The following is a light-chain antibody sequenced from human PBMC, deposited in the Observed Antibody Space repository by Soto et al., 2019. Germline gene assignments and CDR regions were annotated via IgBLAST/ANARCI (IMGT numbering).Light chain of an antibody. V-gene: IGLV1-51*01. Sequence: QAVVTQPPSVSAAPGQKVTISCTGSRSNIGINYISWYQQLPGTAPKLLIHDNYQRPSGIADRFSASKSGTSATLDITGLQTGDEAVYYCGTWDSSLSVGIFGGGTKLTVL. CDR2: DNY. CDR1: RSNIGINY. CDR3: GTWDSSLSVGI. J-gene: IGLJ2*01.